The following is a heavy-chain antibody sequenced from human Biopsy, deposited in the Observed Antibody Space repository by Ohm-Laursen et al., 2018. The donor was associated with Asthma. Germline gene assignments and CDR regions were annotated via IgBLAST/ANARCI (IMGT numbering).Heavy chain of an antibody. J-gene: IGHJ6*02. V-gene: IGHV1-18*01. Sequence: SSVKVSCKTSGYTFNRAGITWVRQDPGQGIEWMGWISVYNGNTKVAQKLQDRDTMITDTSTSTAYMELRSLRSDDTAVYFCARAVDYSHYYGIDVWGQGTTVTVS. CDR2: ISVYNGNT. CDR3: ARAVDYSHYYGIDV. CDR1: GYTFNRAG. D-gene: IGHD3-10*01.